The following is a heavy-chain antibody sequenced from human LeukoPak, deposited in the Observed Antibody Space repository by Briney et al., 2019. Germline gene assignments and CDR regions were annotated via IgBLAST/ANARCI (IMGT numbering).Heavy chain of an antibody. V-gene: IGHV1-8*03. CDR2: MNPNSGNT. CDR1: GYTFTSYD. D-gene: IGHD2-21*01. Sequence: LRASVKVSCKASGYTFTSYDITWVRQATGQGLEWMGWMNPNSGNTGYAQKFQGRVTITRNTSIGTAYMELSSLRSEDTAVYYCAKRLRGGGGEYAFDIRGQGTMVTVSS. J-gene: IGHJ3*02. CDR3: AKRLRGGGGEYAFDI.